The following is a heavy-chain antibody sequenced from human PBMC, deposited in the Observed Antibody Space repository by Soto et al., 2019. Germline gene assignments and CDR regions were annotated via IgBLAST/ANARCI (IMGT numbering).Heavy chain of an antibody. CDR2: ISAYNGNT. CDR3: ARDPSSLEPAAILYWFDP. J-gene: IGHJ5*02. D-gene: IGHD2-2*01. V-gene: IGHV1-18*04. Sequence: ASVKVSCKASGYTFTSYGISWARQAPGQGLEWMGWISAYNGNTNYAQKLQGRVTMTTDTSTSTAYMELRSLRSDDTAVYYCARDPSSLEPAAILYWFDPWGQGTLVTVSS. CDR1: GYTFTSYG.